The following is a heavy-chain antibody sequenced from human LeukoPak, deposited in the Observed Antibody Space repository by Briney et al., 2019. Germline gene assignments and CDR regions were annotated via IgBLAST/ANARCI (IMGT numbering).Heavy chain of an antibody. CDR3: ARVTSSRGAIDI. J-gene: IGHJ3*02. V-gene: IGHV3-74*03. CDR2: INSDGTST. Sequence: PGGSLRLSCAASGFTFSSYWMYWVLQAPGKGLVWVSRINSDGTSTTYAESVKGRFTISRDNAKNTLYLQMNSLRAEDTAMYYCARVTSSRGAIDIWGQGIMVTVSS. D-gene: IGHD6-13*01. CDR1: GFTFSSYW.